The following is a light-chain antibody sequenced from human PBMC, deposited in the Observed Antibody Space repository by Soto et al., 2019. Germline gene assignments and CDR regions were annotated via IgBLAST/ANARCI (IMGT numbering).Light chain of an antibody. CDR2: SAS. CDR3: QQYNNWPRT. J-gene: IGKJ1*01. CDR1: QSVSSK. Sequence: EIVVTHSPATLSLSPGQRATLSCRASQSVSSKLAWYQQRPGQAPRLLIYSASTRATGIPARFSGSGSGTEFTLTISSLQSEDFAVYYCQQYNNWPRTFGQGTKVDIK. V-gene: IGKV3-15*01.